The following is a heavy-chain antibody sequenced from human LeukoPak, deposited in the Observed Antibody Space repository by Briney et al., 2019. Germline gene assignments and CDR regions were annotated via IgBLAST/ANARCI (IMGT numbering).Heavy chain of an antibody. Sequence: SETLSLTCTVSGDPFTTNYWSWIRQPPGKAPEWIGHIFYSGIPTYNPSFKSRVTISIDTSKNQFSLKLSSVTAADTAVYYCARAYGLFDYWGQGTLVTVSS. CDR1: GDPFTTNY. V-gene: IGHV4-59*01. D-gene: IGHD3-16*01. CDR3: ARAYGLFDY. J-gene: IGHJ4*02. CDR2: IFYSGIP.